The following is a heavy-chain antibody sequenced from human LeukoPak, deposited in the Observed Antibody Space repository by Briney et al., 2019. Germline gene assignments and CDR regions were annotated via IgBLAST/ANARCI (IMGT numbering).Heavy chain of an antibody. Sequence: ASVKVSRKASGYTFTSYGISWVRQAPGQGLEWMGWISAYNGNTNYAQKLQGRVTMTTDTSTSTAYMELRSLRSDDTAVYYCAMNWNDAGVFDYWGQGTLVTVSS. CDR2: ISAYNGNT. CDR3: AMNWNDAGVFDY. CDR1: GYTFTSYG. D-gene: IGHD1-1*01. V-gene: IGHV1-18*01. J-gene: IGHJ4*02.